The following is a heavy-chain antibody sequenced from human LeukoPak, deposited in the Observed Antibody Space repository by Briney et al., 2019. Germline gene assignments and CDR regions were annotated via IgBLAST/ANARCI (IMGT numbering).Heavy chain of an antibody. CDR1: GDSVSSDSAA. D-gene: IGHD4-11*01. V-gene: IGHV6-1*01. Sequence: SRTLSLTCAISGDSVSSDSAAWNWIRQSPSRGLEWLGRTYYRSKWLSDFALSVKSRMTINADTSKNQFSLQLTSVTPEDTAVYYCARKGTVTTPFDYWGQGILVTVSS. CDR2: TYYRSKWLS. J-gene: IGHJ4*02. CDR3: ARKGTVTTPFDY.